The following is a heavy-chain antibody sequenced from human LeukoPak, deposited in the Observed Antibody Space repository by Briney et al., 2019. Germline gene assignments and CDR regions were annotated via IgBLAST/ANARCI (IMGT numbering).Heavy chain of an antibody. Sequence: GESLKISCKGSGYSFTSYWIGWVRQMPGKGLEWMGIIYPGDSDTRYSASFQGQVTISADKSISTAYLQWSSLKASDTAMYYCARHVRGYSGYDSAHPYYYYYMDVWGKGTTVTVSS. CDR1: GYSFTSYW. CDR3: ARHVRGYSGYDSAHPYYYYYMDV. J-gene: IGHJ6*03. D-gene: IGHD5-12*01. CDR2: IYPGDSDT. V-gene: IGHV5-51*01.